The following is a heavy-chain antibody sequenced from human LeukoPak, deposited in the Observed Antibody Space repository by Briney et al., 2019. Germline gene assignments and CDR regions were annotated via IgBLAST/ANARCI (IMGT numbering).Heavy chain of an antibody. J-gene: IGHJ4*02. Sequence: GGSLRLSCAASGFTFDDYAMHWVRQAPGKGLEWVSGISWNSGSIGYADSVKGRFTISRDNAKNSLYLQMNSLRAEDTAVYYCAREGEPTTGYYFDYWGQGTLVTVSS. V-gene: IGHV3-9*01. CDR3: AREGEPTTGYYFDY. CDR2: ISWNSGSI. CDR1: GFTFDDYA. D-gene: IGHD1-14*01.